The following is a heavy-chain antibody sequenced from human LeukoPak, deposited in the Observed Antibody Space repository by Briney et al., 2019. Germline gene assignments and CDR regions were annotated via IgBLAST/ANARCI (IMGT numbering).Heavy chain of an antibody. CDR3: ARGLATAAAY. CDR2: ISSSSSTI. J-gene: IGHJ4*02. Sequence: PGGSLRLSCAGSGFTFSSYSMNWVRQAPGKGLEWVSYISSSSSTIYYADSVKGRFTISRDNAKNSLYLQMNSLRAEDTALYYCARGLATAAAYWGQGTLVTVSS. V-gene: IGHV3-48*04. D-gene: IGHD6-13*01. CDR1: GFTFSSYS.